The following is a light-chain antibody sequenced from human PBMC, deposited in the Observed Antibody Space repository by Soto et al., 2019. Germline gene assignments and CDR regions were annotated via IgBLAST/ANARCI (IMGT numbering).Light chain of an antibody. CDR1: QSVSSSY. V-gene: IGKV3-20*01. J-gene: IGKJ1*01. CDR3: QQYDNSPLT. CDR2: GAS. Sequence: EIVLTQSPGTLSLSPGERATLSCRASQSVSSSYLAWYQQKPGQAPRLLIYGASSRATGIPDRFSGSGSGTAFTLTISRLEPEDFAVYYCQQYDNSPLTFGQGTKVEIK.